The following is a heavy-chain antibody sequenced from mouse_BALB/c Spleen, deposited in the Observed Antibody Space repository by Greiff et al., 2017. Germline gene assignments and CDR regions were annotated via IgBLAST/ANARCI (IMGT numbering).Heavy chain of an antibody. CDR2: INPNNGGT. Sequence: VQLQQSGPELVKPGASVKISCKASGYTFTDYNMDWVKQSHGKSLEWIGDINPNNGGTNYNQKFKGKATLTVDKSSSTAYMELRSLTSEDTAVYYCARSIYDDDDGALDYWGQGTSVTVSS. CDR3: ARSIYDDDDGALDY. J-gene: IGHJ4*01. V-gene: IGHV1-18*01. D-gene: IGHD2-4*01. CDR1: GYTFTDYN.